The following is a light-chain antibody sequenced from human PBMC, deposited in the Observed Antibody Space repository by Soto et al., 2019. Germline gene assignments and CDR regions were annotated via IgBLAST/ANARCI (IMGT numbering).Light chain of an antibody. J-gene: IGKJ4*01. CDR1: QSVSSY. CDR2: DVS. CDR3: QQYHDWPLT. Sequence: EIGLTQSPANLSLSPGERATLSCRASQSVSSYLAWYQQKPGQAPRLLIYDVSTRATGVPTRFSGSGSGTEFTLTISSLQSEDFAVYYCQQYHDWPLTFGGGTKVDIK. V-gene: IGKV3D-15*01.